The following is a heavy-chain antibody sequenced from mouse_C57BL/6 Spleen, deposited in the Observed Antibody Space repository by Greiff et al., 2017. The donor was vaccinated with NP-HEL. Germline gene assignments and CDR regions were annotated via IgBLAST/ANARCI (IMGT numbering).Heavy chain of an antibody. D-gene: IGHD2-5*01. CDR3: ARDSNYPYYFDY. Sequence: VQLQQPGAELVKPGASVKMSCKASGYTFTIYWITWVKQRPGQGLEWIGDIYPGSGDTNYNEKFKTKATLTVDTSSSTAYMQLSSLTSEDSAVYYCARDSNYPYYFDYWGRGTSLTVSS. CDR1: GYTFTIYW. V-gene: IGHV1-55*01. CDR2: IYPGSGDT. J-gene: IGHJ2*02.